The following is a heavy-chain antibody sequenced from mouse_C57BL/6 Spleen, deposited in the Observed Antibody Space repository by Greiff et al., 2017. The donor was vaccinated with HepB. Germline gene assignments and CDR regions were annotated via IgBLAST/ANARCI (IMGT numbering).Heavy chain of an antibody. Sequence: QVHVKQPGTELVKPGASVKLSCKASGYTFTSYWMHWVKQRPGQGLEWIGNINPSNGGTNYNEKFKSKATLTVDKSSNTAYMQLSSLTSEESAVYYSARDGSYDVGWFAYWGQGTLVTVSA. CDR3: ARDGSYDVGWFAY. CDR2: INPSNGGT. CDR1: GYTFTSYW. D-gene: IGHD2-12*01. V-gene: IGHV1-53*01. J-gene: IGHJ3*01.